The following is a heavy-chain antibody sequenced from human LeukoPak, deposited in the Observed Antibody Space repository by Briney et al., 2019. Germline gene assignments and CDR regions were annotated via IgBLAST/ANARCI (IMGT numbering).Heavy chain of an antibody. CDR1: GGSISSGSYY. Sequence: SETLSLTCTVSGGSISSGSYYWSWIRQPAGKGLEWIGRFYTSGSTNYNPSLKSRVTISVDTSKNQFSLKLSSVTAADTAVYYCAKDSFLEPSYFDNWGQGTLVTVSS. CDR3: AKDSFLEPSYFDN. J-gene: IGHJ4*02. V-gene: IGHV4-61*02. CDR2: FYTSGST. D-gene: IGHD1-1*01.